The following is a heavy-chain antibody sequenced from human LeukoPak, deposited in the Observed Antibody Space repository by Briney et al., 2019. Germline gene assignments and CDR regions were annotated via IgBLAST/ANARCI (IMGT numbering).Heavy chain of an antibody. J-gene: IGHJ5*02. V-gene: IGHV3-23*01. Sequence: GGSLRLSCAASGFTVSSNYMSWVRQAPGKGLEWVSAISGSGGSTYYADSVKGRFTISRDNSKNTLYLQMNSLRAEDTAVYYCAKDLDYYGSGSRPWGQGTLVTVSS. D-gene: IGHD3-10*01. CDR3: AKDLDYYGSGSRP. CDR1: GFTVSSNY. CDR2: ISGSGGST.